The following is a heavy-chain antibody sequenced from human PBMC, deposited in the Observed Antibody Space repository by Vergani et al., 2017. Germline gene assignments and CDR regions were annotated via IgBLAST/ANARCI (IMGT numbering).Heavy chain of an antibody. CDR3: ATSGDTAMETHGPDWFDP. CDR1: GYTLTELS. Sequence: QVQLVQSGAEVKKPGASVKVSCKVSGYTLTELSMHWVRQAPGKGLEWMGGFDPEDGETIYAQKFQGRVTMTEDTSTDTAYMELGSLRSEDTAVYYCATSGDTAMETHGPDWFDPWGQGTLVTVSS. D-gene: IGHD5-18*01. J-gene: IGHJ5*02. V-gene: IGHV1-24*01. CDR2: FDPEDGET.